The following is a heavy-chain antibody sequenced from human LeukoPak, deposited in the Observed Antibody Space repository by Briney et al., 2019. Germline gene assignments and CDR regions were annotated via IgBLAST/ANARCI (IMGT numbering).Heavy chain of an antibody. CDR2: IKQDGSEK. J-gene: IGHJ3*02. Sequence: GGSLRLSCAASGFTFSSYWMSWVRQAPGKGLEWVANIKQDGSEKYYADSVKGRFTISRDNAKNSLYLQMNSLRAEDTAVYYCAGDSSWYKKGAFDIWGQGTMVTVSS. V-gene: IGHV3-7*01. CDR3: AGDSSWYKKGAFDI. CDR1: GFTFSSYW. D-gene: IGHD6-13*01.